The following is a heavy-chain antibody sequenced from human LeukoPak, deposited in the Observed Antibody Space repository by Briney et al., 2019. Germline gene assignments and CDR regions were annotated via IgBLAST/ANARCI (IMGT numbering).Heavy chain of an antibody. V-gene: IGHV4-38-2*02. CDR2: IYHSGST. CDR3: ARAAGSYQKTYAFDI. CDR1: GYSISSGYY. D-gene: IGHD5-18*01. Sequence: PSETLSLTCTVSGYSISSGYYWGWIRQPPGKGLEWIGSIYHSGSTYYNPSLKSRVTISVDTSKNQFSLKLSSVTAADTAVFYCARAAGSYQKTYAFDIWGQGTMVTVSS. J-gene: IGHJ3*02.